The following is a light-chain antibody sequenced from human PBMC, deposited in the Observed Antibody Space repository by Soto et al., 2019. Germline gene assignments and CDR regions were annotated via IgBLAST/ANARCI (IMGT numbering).Light chain of an antibody. CDR1: QAIRND. CDR2: GAS. J-gene: IGKJ1*01. CDR3: LQEDTYPWT. V-gene: IGKV1-6*01. Sequence: AIQMTQSPSSLSASVGDRVTITCRASQAIRNDLGWYQQKPGKAPNLLIFGASNLQAGVPVRFSASGSGTNFTLTISNLGPEDVASYCCLQEDTYPWTFCQGTQV.